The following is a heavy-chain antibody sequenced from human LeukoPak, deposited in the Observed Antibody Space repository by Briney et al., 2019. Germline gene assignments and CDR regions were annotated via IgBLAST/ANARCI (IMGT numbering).Heavy chain of an antibody. CDR1: GFTFSSYA. D-gene: IGHD3-22*01. Sequence: GGSLRLSCAASGFTFSSYAMSWVRQAPGKGLEWVSAISGSGGSTYYADSVKGRFTISRDNSKNTLYLQMNSLRAEDTVVYYCAKEEDYYDSSGYGDWGQGTLVTVSS. V-gene: IGHV3-23*01. CDR2: ISGSGGST. J-gene: IGHJ4*02. CDR3: AKEEDYYDSSGYGD.